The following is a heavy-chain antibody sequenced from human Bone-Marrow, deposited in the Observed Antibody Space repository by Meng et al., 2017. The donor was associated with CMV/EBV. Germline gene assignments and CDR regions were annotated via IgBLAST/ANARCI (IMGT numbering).Heavy chain of an antibody. V-gene: IGHV3-7*01. J-gene: IGHJ4*02. CDR1: GFTFSSYS. Sequence: GGSLRLSCAASGFTFSSYSMNWVRQAPGKVLESVANIKQDGSDKYYLDSVKGRFTISRDNAKNSLYLQLNSLRAEDTAVYYCVRDRGYFDYWGQGTLVTVSS. CDR3: VRDRGYFDY. CDR2: IKQDGSDK.